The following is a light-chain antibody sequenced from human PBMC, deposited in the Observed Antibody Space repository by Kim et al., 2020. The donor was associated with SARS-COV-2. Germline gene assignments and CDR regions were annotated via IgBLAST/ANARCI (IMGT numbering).Light chain of an antibody. Sequence: SSELTQDPAVSVALGQTVRITCQGDSLRSYYVTWYQQKPGQAPILLIYGKNNRPSGIPDRFSGSSSGNTASLTITGTQAGDEADYYCNSRDTNDIVLFGGGTQLTVL. CDR2: GKN. J-gene: IGLJ2*01. CDR1: SLRSYY. V-gene: IGLV3-19*01. CDR3: NSRDTNDIVL.